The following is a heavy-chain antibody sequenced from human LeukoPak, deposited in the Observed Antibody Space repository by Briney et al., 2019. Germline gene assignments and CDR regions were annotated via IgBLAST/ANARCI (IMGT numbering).Heavy chain of an antibody. CDR2: IHHSGST. J-gene: IGHJ3*01. V-gene: IGHV4-34*01. CDR1: GGSFNDYY. CDR3: ASNKYPVQAFDV. Sequence: SETLSLTCAVYGGSFNDYYWSWIRQSPGTGLEWIGEIHHSGSTNYNSSLESRVTMSIDTSNNQFSLELTSVTAADTAVYYCASNKYPVQAFDVWGQGTMVTVSS. D-gene: IGHD2-2*02.